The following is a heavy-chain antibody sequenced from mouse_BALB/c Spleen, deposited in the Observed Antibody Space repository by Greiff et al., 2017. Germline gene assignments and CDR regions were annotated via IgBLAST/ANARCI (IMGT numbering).Heavy chain of an antibody. CDR1: GYSFTGYF. CDR2: INPYNGDT. Sequence: VQLKESGPELVKPGASVKISCKASGYSFTGYFMNWVMQSHGKSLEWIGRINPYNGDTFYNQKFKGKATLTVDKSSSTAHMELRSLASEDSAVYYCARGLRLRDYAMDYWGQGTSVTVSS. CDR3: ARGLRLRDYAMDY. D-gene: IGHD1-2*01. V-gene: IGHV1-20*02. J-gene: IGHJ4*01.